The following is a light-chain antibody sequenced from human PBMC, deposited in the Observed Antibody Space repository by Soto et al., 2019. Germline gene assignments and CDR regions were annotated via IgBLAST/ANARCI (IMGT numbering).Light chain of an antibody. CDR3: CSSAGSGTFV. V-gene: IGLV2-23*01. Sequence: QSVLTQPASVSGSPGQSITISCTGTSSDVGSYDLVSWYQQPPGKAPTLMIYEDTKRPSGISTRFSGSKSGNAASLTISGLQAEDEADYYCCSSAGSGTFVFGTGTKLTVL. CDR1: SSDVGSYDL. J-gene: IGLJ1*01. CDR2: EDT.